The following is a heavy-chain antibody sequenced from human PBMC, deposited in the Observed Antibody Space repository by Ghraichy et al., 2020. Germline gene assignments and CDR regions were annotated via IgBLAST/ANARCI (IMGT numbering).Heavy chain of an antibody. Sequence: SETLSLTCTVSGGSISSSSYFWGWIRQPPGKGLEWIGSSYYSGSTYYTPSLKSRVTISLDTSKSQFSLKMTSVTDADTAVYYCIQGSWYNWFDPWGQGTLVTVSS. CDR3: IQGSWYNWFDP. V-gene: IGHV4-39*01. CDR2: SYYSGST. CDR1: GGSISSSSYF. J-gene: IGHJ5*02. D-gene: IGHD6-13*01.